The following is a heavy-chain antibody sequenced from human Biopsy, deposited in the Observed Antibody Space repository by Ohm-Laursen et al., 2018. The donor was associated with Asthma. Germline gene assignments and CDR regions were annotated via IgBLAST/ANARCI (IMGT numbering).Heavy chain of an antibody. D-gene: IGHD4-17*01. J-gene: IGHJ6*02. CDR1: GGMFGNYA. Sequence: ASVKVSCKASGGMFGNYAISWVRQAPGLGLEWMGGISPIFGSSNYAQRFQGRVTITADIFTRTVYMELSSLRSEDTAVYYCVTSGGDYGYFGLDVWGQGPTVTVSS. V-gene: IGHV1-69*06. CDR2: ISPIFGSS. CDR3: VTSGGDYGYFGLDV.